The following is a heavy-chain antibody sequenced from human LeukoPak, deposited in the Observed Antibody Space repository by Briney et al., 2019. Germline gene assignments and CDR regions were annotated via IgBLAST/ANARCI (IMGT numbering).Heavy chain of an antibody. J-gene: IGHJ3*02. V-gene: IGHV1-2*02. Sequence: VASVKVSCKASGYTFTGYYMHWVRQAPGQGLEWMGWINPNSGGTNYAQKFQGRVTMTRDTSISTAYMELSRLRSDDTAVYYCARAPTKTRLYCSSTSCSDAFDIWGQGTMVTVSS. D-gene: IGHD2-2*01. CDR3: ARAPTKTRLYCSSTSCSDAFDI. CDR2: INPNSGGT. CDR1: GYTFTGYY.